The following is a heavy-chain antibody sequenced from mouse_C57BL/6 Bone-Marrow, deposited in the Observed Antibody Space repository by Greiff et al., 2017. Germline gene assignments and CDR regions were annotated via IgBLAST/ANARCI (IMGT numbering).Heavy chain of an antibody. CDR2: IWGGGST. J-gene: IGHJ4*01. V-gene: IGHV2-9*01. CDR3: AKHEGYGNYVPYAMDY. D-gene: IGHD2-1*01. Sequence: VKLMESGPGLVAPSQSLSITCTVSGFSLTSYGVDWVRQPPGKGLEWLGVIWGGGSTNYNSALMSRMSISKDNSKSQVFLKMNSLQTDDTAMYYCAKHEGYGNYVPYAMDYWGQGTSVTVSS. CDR1: GFSLTSYG.